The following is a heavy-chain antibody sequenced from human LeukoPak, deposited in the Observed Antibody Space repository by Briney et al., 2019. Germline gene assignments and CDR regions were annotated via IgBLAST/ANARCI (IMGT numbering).Heavy chain of an antibody. V-gene: IGHV4-39*01. CDR2: IYYSGST. Sequence: IPSETLSLTCTVSGGSISSSSYYWGWIRQPPGKGLEWIGSIYYSGSTYYNPSLKSRVTISVDTSKNQFSLKLSSVTAADTAVYYCAGRSDGIAAAWGQGTLVTVSS. D-gene: IGHD6-13*01. J-gene: IGHJ5*02. CDR3: AGRSDGIAAA. CDR1: GGSISSSSYY.